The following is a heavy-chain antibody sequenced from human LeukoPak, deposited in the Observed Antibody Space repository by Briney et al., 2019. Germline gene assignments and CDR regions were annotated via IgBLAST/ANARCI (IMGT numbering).Heavy chain of an antibody. D-gene: IGHD3-9*01. CDR1: GFTFRNNW. J-gene: IGHJ4*02. V-gene: IGHV3-74*01. CDR2: INLDGTET. Sequence: GGSLRLSCTASGFTFRNNWMHWVRQAPGKGLIWVSRINLDGTETTYADSVKGRFTISRDNSKNTPYLQMNSLRAEDTAVYYCARLHYDVLTGPFDYWGQGTLVTVSS. CDR3: ARLHYDVLTGPFDY.